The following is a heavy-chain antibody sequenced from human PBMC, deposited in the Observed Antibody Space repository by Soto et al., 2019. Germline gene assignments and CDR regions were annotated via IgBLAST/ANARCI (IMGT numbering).Heavy chain of an antibody. CDR1: GGSIKVGGYY. J-gene: IGHJ4*02. D-gene: IGHD5-12*01. Sequence: SETLSLTCTVSGGSIKVGGYYWGWIRQPPGKGLEWVATIYYSGATYYNPSLKSRLTISLDTSRNQFSLDLTSVTAADTAVYYCARLAYSHYSTWGQGTLVTVSS. V-gene: IGHV4-39*01. CDR3: ARLAYSHYST. CDR2: IYYSGAT.